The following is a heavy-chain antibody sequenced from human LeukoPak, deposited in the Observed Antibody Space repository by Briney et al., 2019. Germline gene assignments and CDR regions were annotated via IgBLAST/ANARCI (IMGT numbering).Heavy chain of an antibody. Sequence: PGGSLRLSCAASGFPFSTHSLNWVRQAPGKGLEWVSSISAGGDFVYYGDSVKGRFTMSRDNAKNTLYLQMNSLRAEDTAVYYCAKAEVATIDSAFDIWGQGTMVTVSS. CDR3: AKAEVATIDSAFDI. CDR1: GFPFSTHS. D-gene: IGHD5-12*01. CDR2: ISAGGDFV. V-gene: IGHV3-21*04. J-gene: IGHJ3*02.